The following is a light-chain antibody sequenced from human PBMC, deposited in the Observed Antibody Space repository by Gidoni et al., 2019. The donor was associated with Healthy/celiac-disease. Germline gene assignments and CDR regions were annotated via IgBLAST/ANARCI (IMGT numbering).Light chain of an antibody. Sequence: GDRVTITCQASQDISNYLNWYQQKPGKAPKLLIYDASNLETGVPSRFSGSGSGTDFTFTISSLQPEDIATYYCQQYDNRPPVTFGPGTKVDIK. CDR1: QDISNY. CDR3: QQYDNRPPVT. V-gene: IGKV1-33*01. CDR2: DAS. J-gene: IGKJ3*01.